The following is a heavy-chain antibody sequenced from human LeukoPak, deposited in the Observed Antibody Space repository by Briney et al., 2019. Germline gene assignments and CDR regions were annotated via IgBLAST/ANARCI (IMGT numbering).Heavy chain of an antibody. J-gene: IGHJ4*02. CDR3: ARAADSSGPTGY. CDR2: INHSGST. CDR1: GGSFSGYY. V-gene: IGHV4-34*01. Sequence: PSETLSLTCAVYGGSFSGYYWSWIRQPPGKGLEWIGEINHSGSTNYNPSLKSRVTISVDTSKNQFSLKLSSVTAADTAVYCCARAADSSGPTGYWGQGTLVTVSS. D-gene: IGHD6-19*01.